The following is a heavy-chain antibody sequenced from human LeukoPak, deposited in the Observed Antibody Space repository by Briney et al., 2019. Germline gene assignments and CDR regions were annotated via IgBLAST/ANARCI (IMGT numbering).Heavy chain of an antibody. V-gene: IGHV3-21*01. CDR3: ARAITNYGYIFDY. D-gene: IGHD5-18*01. J-gene: IGHJ4*02. CDR2: ISSSSSYR. CDR1: GFTFSRYS. Sequence: GGSLRLSCAASGFTFSRYSLSWVRQAPGKGLEWVSSISSSSSYRYYADSVKGRFTISRDNAKNSLYLQVNRLRAEDTAVYYCARAITNYGYIFDYWGQGTLVTVSS.